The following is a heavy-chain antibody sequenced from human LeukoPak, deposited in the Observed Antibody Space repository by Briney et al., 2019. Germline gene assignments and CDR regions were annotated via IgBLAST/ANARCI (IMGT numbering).Heavy chain of an antibody. Sequence: GGSLRLSCAASGFTFSSYEMNWVRQAPGKGLEWVANIKQDGSEKYYVDSVKGRFTISRDNAKNSLYLQMNSLRAEDTAVYYCAREKTTVTTPWFDPWGQGTLVTVSS. V-gene: IGHV3-7*01. CDR2: IKQDGSEK. CDR1: GFTFSSYE. CDR3: AREKTTVTTPWFDP. J-gene: IGHJ5*02. D-gene: IGHD4-17*01.